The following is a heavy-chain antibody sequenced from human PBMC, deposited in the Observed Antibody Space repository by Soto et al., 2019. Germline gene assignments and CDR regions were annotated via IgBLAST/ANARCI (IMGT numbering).Heavy chain of an antibody. D-gene: IGHD3-22*01. CDR3: ATVDYYDSRGVFDY. V-gene: IGHV1-24*01. J-gene: IGHJ4*02. CDR2: LDPEDGET. CDR1: GYTLTELS. Sequence: ASVKVSCKVSGYTLTELSMHWVRQAPGKGLEWIGGLDPEDGETNNPPRFRGRVTRPEEINTDTACMELSSLRSEDTAVYYWATVDYYDSRGVFDYWGQGTLVTVSS.